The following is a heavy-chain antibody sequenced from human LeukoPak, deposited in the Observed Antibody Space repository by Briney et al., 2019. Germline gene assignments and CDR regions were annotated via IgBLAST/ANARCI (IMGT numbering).Heavy chain of an antibody. CDR1: GDSISSADYY. CDR3: ARESDLSHYDRTDY. Sequence: SQTLSLTCTASGDSISSADYYWSWIRQPAGKGLEWIGRIYTSGSTNYNPTLKSRVTISADTSKNQFFLKLSSVTAADTAVYYCARESDLSHYDRTDYWGQGTLVTVSS. J-gene: IGHJ4*02. V-gene: IGHV4-61*02. CDR2: IYTSGST. D-gene: IGHD3-22*01.